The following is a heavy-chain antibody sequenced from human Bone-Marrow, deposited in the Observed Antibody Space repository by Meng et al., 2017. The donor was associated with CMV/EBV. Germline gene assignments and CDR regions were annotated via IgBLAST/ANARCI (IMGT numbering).Heavy chain of an antibody. CDR2: IYYSGST. D-gene: IGHD5-12*01. V-gene: IGHV4-59*01. Sequence: ESLKISCTVSGGSISSYYWSWIRQPPGKGLEWIGYIYYSGSTNYNPSLKSRVTISVDTSKNQFPLKLSSVTAADTAVYYCARGRGDIVPALNYWGQGTLVTVSS. J-gene: IGHJ4*02. CDR3: ARGRGDIVPALNY. CDR1: GGSISSYY.